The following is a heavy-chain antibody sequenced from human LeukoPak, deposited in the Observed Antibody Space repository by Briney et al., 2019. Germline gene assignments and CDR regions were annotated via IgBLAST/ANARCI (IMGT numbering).Heavy chain of an antibody. D-gene: IGHD1-1*01. CDR2: INPSGGST. V-gene: IGHV1-46*01. CDR3: ARDQDGTGGAYYFDY. J-gene: IGHJ4*02. CDR1: GGTFSSYA. Sequence: ASVKVSCKASGGTFSSYAISWVRQAPGQGLEWMGIINPSGGSTSYAQKFQGRVTMTRDTSTSTVYMELSSLRSEDTAVYYCARDQDGTGGAYYFDYRGQGTLVTVSS.